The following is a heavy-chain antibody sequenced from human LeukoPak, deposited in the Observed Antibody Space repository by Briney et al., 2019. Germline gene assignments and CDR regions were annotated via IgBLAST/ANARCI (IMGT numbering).Heavy chain of an antibody. CDR3: ARDQYNVIDS. D-gene: IGHD1-14*01. CDR2: INAENGDT. Sequence: ASVKVSCKASGYRFIGYNIDWVRQAPGQRPEWMGRINAENGDTMYSPKFQGRLTITTDTFASTSYMELTSLRSEDTAVYFCARDQYNVIDSWGQGTLVTVSS. J-gene: IGHJ4*02. V-gene: IGHV1-3*01. CDR1: GYRFIGYN.